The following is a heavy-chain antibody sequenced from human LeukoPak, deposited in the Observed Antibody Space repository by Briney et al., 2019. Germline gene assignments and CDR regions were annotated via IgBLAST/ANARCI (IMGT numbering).Heavy chain of an antibody. D-gene: IGHD2-15*01. CDR3: ARDLGYCSGGRCYFDAFDI. CDR1: GGSISSGGYY. CDR2: IYHSGST. V-gene: IGHV4-30-2*01. J-gene: IGHJ3*02. Sequence: PSETLSLTCTVPGGSISSGGYYWSWIRQPPGKGLEWIGYIYHSGSTYYNPSLKSRVTISVDRSKNQFSLKLSSVTAADTAVYYCARDLGYCSGGRCYFDAFDIWGQGTMVTVSS.